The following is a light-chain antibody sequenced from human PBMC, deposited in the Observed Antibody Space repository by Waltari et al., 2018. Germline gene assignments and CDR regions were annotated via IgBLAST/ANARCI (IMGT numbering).Light chain of an antibody. CDR2: WAS. Sequence: DIVMTQSPDSLAVSVGERDTINCKSSRGLLDNPNNKHYIGWYQQKPGQPPKLLIYWASTRQPGVPDRFSGSGSGTDFTLTITSLQAEDVAVYYCQQFYQTPPTFGQGTKVEIK. CDR3: QQFYQTPPT. CDR1: RGLLDNPNNKHY. J-gene: IGKJ1*01. V-gene: IGKV4-1*01.